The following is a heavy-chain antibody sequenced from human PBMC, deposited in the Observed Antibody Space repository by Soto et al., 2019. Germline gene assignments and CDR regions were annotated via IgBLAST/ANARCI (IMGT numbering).Heavy chain of an antibody. V-gene: IGHV1-18*01. D-gene: IGHD1-26*01. CDR3: SRDGTGTSGDAFDI. J-gene: IGHJ3*02. CDR2: ISAYNGNT. CDR1: GYTFTSYG. Sequence: QVQLVQSGAEVKKPGASVKVSCKASGYTFTSYGISWVRQAPGQGLEWMGWISAYNGNTNYAQKLQGRVTITTDTSTSTAYMERRSLRAHDTAVYYCSRDGTGTSGDAFDIWGQGTMVTVSS.